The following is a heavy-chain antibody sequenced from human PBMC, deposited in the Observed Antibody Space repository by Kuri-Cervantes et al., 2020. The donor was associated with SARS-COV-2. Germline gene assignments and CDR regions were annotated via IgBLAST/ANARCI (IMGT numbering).Heavy chain of an antibody. J-gene: IGHJ4*02. V-gene: IGHV5-51*01. CDR2: IYPGDSDT. Sequence: GGSLRLSCEGVGYSFSTYWIAWVRQMPGKGLEWMGIIYPGDSDTTYSPSFQGQVTISTDSSINTAYLQWSSLKASDTAIYYCARAPSPTLTPYHFDHWGQGTLITVSS. CDR3: ARAPSPTLTPYHFDH. D-gene: IGHD3-9*01. CDR1: GYSFSTYW.